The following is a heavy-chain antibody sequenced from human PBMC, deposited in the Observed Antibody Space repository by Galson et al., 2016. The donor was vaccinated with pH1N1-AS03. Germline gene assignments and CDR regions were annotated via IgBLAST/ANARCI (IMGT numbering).Heavy chain of an antibody. J-gene: IGHJ4*01. CDR1: GGPIKSSDYF. Sequence: SETLSLTCTVSGGPIKSSDYFWGWIRQPPGKGLEWIGSSYYSGGTYYNPSLKSRVTMSVDTSKNQFSLRVTSGTASDAAIYYCARHVSDDSFDNSDYPDYFDYWGQGILVIVSS. D-gene: IGHD3-16*01. V-gene: IGHV4-39*01. CDR3: ARHVSDDSFDNSDYPDYFDY. CDR2: SYYSGGT.